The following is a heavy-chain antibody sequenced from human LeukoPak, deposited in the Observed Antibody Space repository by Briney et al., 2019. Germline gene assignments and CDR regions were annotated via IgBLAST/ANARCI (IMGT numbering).Heavy chain of an antibody. Sequence: SETLSLTCAVYGGSFSGYYWSWIRQPPGKGLEWIGEINHSGSTNYNPSLKSRVTMSVDTSKNQFSLELSSVTAADTAVYYCARGIGELPLDYWGQGTLVTVSS. CDR1: GGSFSGYY. CDR3: ARGIGELPLDY. CDR2: INHSGST. V-gene: IGHV4-34*01. D-gene: IGHD3-10*01. J-gene: IGHJ4*02.